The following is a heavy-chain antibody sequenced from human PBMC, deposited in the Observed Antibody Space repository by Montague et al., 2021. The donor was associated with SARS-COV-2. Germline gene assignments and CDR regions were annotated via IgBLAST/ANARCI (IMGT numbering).Heavy chain of an antibody. CDR3: ARAPVARITIFGVVTSFDY. CDR2: IYYSGST. D-gene: IGHD3-3*01. V-gene: IGHV4-59*01. J-gene: IGHJ4*02. Sequence: SQTLSLTCTVSGGSISSYYWSWIRQPPGKGLEWIGYIYYSGSTNYNPSLKSRVTISVDTSKNQFSLKLSSVTAADTAMYYCARAPVARITIFGVVTSFDYWGQGTLVTVSS. CDR1: GGSISSYY.